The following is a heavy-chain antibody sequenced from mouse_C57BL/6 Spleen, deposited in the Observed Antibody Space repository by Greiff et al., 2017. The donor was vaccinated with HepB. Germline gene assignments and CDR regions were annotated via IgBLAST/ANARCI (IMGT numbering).Heavy chain of an antibody. CDR2: INPNNGGT. J-gene: IGHJ4*01. D-gene: IGHD2-12*01. CDR1: GYTFTDYN. CDR3: ARWCYDGGHYAMDY. V-gene: IGHV1-22*01. Sequence: EVQLQQSGPELVKPGASVKMSCKASGYTFTDYNMHWVKQSHGKSLEWIGYINPNNGGTSYNQKFKGKATLTVNKSSSTAYMELRSLTSEDSAVYYCARWCYDGGHYAMDYWGQGTSVTVSS.